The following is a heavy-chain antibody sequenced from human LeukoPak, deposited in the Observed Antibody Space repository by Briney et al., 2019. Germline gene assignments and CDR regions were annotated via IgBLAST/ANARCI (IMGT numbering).Heavy chain of an antibody. Sequence: PGRSLRLSCAASGFTFSSYDMHWVRQAPGKGLEWVAVISYDGSNKYYADSVKGRFTISRDNSKNTLYLQMNSLRAEDTAVYYCAKEFDYWGQGTLVTVSS. J-gene: IGHJ4*02. CDR2: ISYDGSNK. V-gene: IGHV3-30*18. CDR3: AKEFDY. CDR1: GFTFSSYD.